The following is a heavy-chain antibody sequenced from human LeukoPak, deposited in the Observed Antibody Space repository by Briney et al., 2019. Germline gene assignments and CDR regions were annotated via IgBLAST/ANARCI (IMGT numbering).Heavy chain of an antibody. J-gene: IGHJ4*02. Sequence: PSETLSLTCTVSGGPISSYYWSWIRQPPGKGLEWIGYIYYSGSTNYNPSLKSRVTISVDTSKNQFSLRLSSVTAADTAVYYCARVTGYMIEDYFDYWGQGTLVTVSS. D-gene: IGHD3-22*01. CDR2: IYYSGST. CDR3: ARVTGYMIEDYFDY. CDR1: GGPISSYY. V-gene: IGHV4-59*01.